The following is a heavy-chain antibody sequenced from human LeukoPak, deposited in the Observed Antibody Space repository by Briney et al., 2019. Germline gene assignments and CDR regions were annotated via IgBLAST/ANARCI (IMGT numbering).Heavy chain of an antibody. CDR2: FDPEDGET. V-gene: IGHV1-24*01. D-gene: IGHD3-3*01. Sequence: GASVKVSCKVSGYTLTELSMHWVRQAPGKGLEWMGGFDPEDGETIYAQKFQGRVTMTEDTSTDTAYMELSSLRSEDTAVYYCATGQYYDFWSGYPRFDYWGQGTLVTVSS. CDR1: GYTLTELS. J-gene: IGHJ4*02. CDR3: ATGQYYDFWSGYPRFDY.